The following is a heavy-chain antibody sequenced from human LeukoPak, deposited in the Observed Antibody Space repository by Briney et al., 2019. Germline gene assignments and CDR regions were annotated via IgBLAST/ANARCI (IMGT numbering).Heavy chain of an antibody. CDR1: GGSISSYY. D-gene: IGHD6-13*01. Sequence: SETLSLTCTVSGGSISSYYWSWIRQPPGKGLEWIGYIYYSGSTNYNPSLKSRVTISVDTSKNQFSLKLSSVTAADTAVYYCAREEGTPSIAAAGTPMGAFDIWGQGTMVTVSS. J-gene: IGHJ3*02. CDR2: IYYSGST. CDR3: AREEGTPSIAAAGTPMGAFDI. V-gene: IGHV4-59*01.